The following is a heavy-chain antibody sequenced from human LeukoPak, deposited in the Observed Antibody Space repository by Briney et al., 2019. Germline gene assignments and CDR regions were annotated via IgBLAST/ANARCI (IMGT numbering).Heavy chain of an antibody. CDR2: ISSSGDDT. CDR1: GFTFSSSA. J-gene: IGHJ4*02. V-gene: IGHV3-23*01. Sequence: GSLRLSCAASGFTFSSSATSWVRQAPGKGLEWVSGISSSGDDTAYADSVKGRFTISRDNSKNTLYLQMNSLRAEDTAIYYCAKKNSGLYPFDFWGQGTLVTVSS. CDR3: AKKNSGLYPFDF. D-gene: IGHD4-23*01.